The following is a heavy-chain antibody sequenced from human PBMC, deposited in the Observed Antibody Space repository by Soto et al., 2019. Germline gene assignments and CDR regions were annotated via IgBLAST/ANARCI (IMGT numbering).Heavy chain of an antibody. V-gene: IGHV3-33*01. D-gene: IGHD5-12*01. Sequence: QVQLVESGGGVVQPGRSLRLSCAASGFTFRSYGMHWVRQAPGKGLEWVAVIWNDGSERYYADSVKGRFTISRDNSKNTRDLRMHNLRAEDTAVYYCARDRAGVGYNIDVWGQGTTVTVSS. CDR1: GFTFRSYG. J-gene: IGHJ6*02. CDR3: ARDRAGVGYNIDV. CDR2: IWNDGSER.